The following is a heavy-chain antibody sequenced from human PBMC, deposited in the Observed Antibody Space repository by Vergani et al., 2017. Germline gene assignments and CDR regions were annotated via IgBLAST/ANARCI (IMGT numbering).Heavy chain of an antibody. J-gene: IGHJ4*02. D-gene: IGHD5-18*01. Sequence: QVQLVQSGAEVKKPGASVKVSCKASGYTFTGYYMHWVRQAPGQGLEWMGWINPNSGGTNYAQKFQGRVTMTRDTSISTAYMELSRLRSDDTAVYYCARVHGGYSYGSSFFDYWGQGTLVTVSS. CDR3: ARVHGGYSYGSSFFDY. V-gene: IGHV1-2*02. CDR1: GYTFTGYY. CDR2: INPNSGGT.